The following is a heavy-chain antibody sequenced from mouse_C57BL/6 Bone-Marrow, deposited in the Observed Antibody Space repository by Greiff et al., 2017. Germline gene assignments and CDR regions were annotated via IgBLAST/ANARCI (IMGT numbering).Heavy chain of an antibody. Sequence: DVTLVESGGGLVKPAGSLKLSCAVSGFTFSDYGMHWVRQAPEKGLEWVAYISSGCSTIYYADPVKGRFIIFRDNAKKTLFLQMTSMRSEDTAMYYCATRYYDYDWTGYYAIDYWGQGTSVTVSS. CDR3: ATRYYDYDWTGYYAIDY. CDR2: ISSGCSTI. V-gene: IGHV5-17*01. CDR1: GFTFSDYG. J-gene: IGHJ4*01. D-gene: IGHD2-4*01.